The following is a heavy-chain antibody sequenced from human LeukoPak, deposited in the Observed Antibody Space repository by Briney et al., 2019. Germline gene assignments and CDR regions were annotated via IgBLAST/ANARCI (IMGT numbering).Heavy chain of an antibody. CDR2: IYYSGST. CDR1: GGSISSYY. D-gene: IGHD2-15*01. Sequence: RSSETLSLTCTVSGGSISSYYWSWIRQPPGKGLEWIGYIYYSGSTNYNPSLKSRVTISVDTSKNQFSLKLSSVTAADTAVYYCARPVHGGNVDYWGQGTLVTVSS. CDR3: ARPVHGGNVDY. V-gene: IGHV4-59*08. J-gene: IGHJ4*02.